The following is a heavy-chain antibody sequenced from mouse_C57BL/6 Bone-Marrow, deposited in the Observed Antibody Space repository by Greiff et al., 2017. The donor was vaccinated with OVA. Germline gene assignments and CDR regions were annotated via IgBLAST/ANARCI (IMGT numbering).Heavy chain of an antibody. D-gene: IGHD1-1*01. CDR3: ARKGFGIKGWFAY. V-gene: IGHV1-81*01. CDR1: GHTFTSYG. CDR2: IYPRSGNT. Sequence: VQLQQSGAELARPGASVKLSCKASGHTFTSYGISWVKQRTGQGLEWIGEIYPRSGNTYYNEKFKGKATLTVDTSSSTAYMQLSSLTSEDSAVYYCARKGFGIKGWFAYWGQGTLVTVSA. J-gene: IGHJ3*01.